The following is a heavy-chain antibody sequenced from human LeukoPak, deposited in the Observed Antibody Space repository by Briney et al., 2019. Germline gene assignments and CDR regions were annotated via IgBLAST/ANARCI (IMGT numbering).Heavy chain of an antibody. CDR1: GGSISSYY. V-gene: IGHV4-59*08. CDR3: ARQGIAAAGNPNWFDP. CDR2: IYYSGST. D-gene: IGHD6-13*01. J-gene: IGHJ5*02. Sequence: SGTLSLTCTVSGGSISSYYWSWIRQPPGKGLEWIGYIYYSGSTNYNPSLKSRVTISVDTSKNQFSLKLSSVTAADTAVYYCARQGIAAAGNPNWFDPWGQGTLVTVSS.